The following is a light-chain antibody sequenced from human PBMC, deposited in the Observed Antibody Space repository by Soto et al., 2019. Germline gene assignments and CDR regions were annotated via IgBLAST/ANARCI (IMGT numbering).Light chain of an antibody. CDR3: QQSYSTVYT. Sequence: DIQMTQSPSSLSASVGDRVTITCRASQSISSDLNWYQQKPGKAPNLLIYSAYNLQSGVPPRFSGSGSGTDFTLTISSLQPEDFATYYCQQSYSTVYTFGQGTKLEIK. CDR2: SAY. J-gene: IGKJ2*01. V-gene: IGKV1-39*01. CDR1: QSISSD.